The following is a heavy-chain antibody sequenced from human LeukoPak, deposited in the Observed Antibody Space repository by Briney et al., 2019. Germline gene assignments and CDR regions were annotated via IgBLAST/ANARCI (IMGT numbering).Heavy chain of an antibody. J-gene: IGHJ4*02. CDR3: ASYPAGYSGYDWGNY. D-gene: IGHD5-12*01. CDR1: GFAFSTYY. Sequence: SGGSLRLSCAASGFAFSTYYMSWIRQAPGKGLEWVSYISSSGSTIYYADSVKGRFTISRDNAKNSLYLQMNSLRAEDTAVYYCASYPAGYSGYDWGNYWGQGTLVTVSS. CDR2: ISSSGSTI. V-gene: IGHV3-11*01.